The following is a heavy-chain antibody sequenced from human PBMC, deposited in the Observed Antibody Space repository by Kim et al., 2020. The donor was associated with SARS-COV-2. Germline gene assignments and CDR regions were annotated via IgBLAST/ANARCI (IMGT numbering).Heavy chain of an antibody. V-gene: IGHV4-34*01. CDR3: ARMVRTDWYFDL. J-gene: IGHJ2*01. D-gene: IGHD3-10*01. Sequence: SETLSLTCAVYGGSFSGYYWSWIRQPPGKGLEWIGEINHSGSTNYNPSLKSRVTISVDTSKNQFSLKLSSVTAADTAVYYCARMVRTDWYFDLWVRGTLVTVSS. CDR2: INHSGST. CDR1: GGSFSGYY.